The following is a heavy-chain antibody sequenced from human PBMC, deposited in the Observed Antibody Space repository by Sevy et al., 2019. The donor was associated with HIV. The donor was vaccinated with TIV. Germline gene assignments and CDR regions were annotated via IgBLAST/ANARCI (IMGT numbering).Heavy chain of an antibody. CDR2: ISSSGSTI. CDR1: GFTFSSYE. J-gene: IGHJ6*03. Sequence: GGSLRISCAASGFTFSSYEMNWVRQAPGKGLEWVSYISSSGSTIYYADSVKGRFTISRDNAKNSLYLQMNSLRAEDTAVYYCARIQPNFYYYYYMDVWGKGTTVTVSS. D-gene: IGHD1-7*01. V-gene: IGHV3-48*03. CDR3: ARIQPNFYYYYYMDV.